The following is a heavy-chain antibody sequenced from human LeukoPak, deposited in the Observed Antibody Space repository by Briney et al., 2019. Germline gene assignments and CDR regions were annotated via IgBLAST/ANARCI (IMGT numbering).Heavy chain of an antibody. Sequence: PGGSLRLSCAASGFTFSSYSMNWVRQAPGKGLEWVSYISSSSSTIYYADSVKGRFTISRDNAKNSLYLQMNSLRAEDTAVYYCAIGGGYDSGGYWGQGTLVTVSP. J-gene: IGHJ4*02. D-gene: IGHD5-12*01. CDR3: AIGGGYDSGGY. CDR2: ISSSSSTI. V-gene: IGHV3-48*04. CDR1: GFTFSSYS.